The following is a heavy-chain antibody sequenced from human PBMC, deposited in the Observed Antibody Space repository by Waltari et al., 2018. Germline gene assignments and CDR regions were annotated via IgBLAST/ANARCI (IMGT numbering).Heavy chain of an antibody. V-gene: IGHV3-66*01. CDR3: ARDAGTVAAEGDY. J-gene: IGHJ4*02. CDR1: GFPVSCKY. CDR2: IYISGRT. D-gene: IGHD6-19*01. Sequence: EVQLVESGGGLVQPGGYLRLSCAASGFPVSCKYMPWVRQAPGKGLEWVSFIYISGRTYYADSVKGRFTISRDNSKNTLYLQMTSLRAEDTAVYYCARDAGTVAAEGDYWGQGTLVTVSS.